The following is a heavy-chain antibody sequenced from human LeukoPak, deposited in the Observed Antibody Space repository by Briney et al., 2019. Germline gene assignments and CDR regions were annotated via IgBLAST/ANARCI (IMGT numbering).Heavy chain of an antibody. Sequence: SETLSLTCAVYGGSFSGYYWSWIRQPPGKGLEWMGEINHSGSTNYNPYLMSRGTISVDTSKNQFSLKLSSAPAADTAVYYFARAAAAGGHYFDYWGQGTLVTVSS. D-gene: IGHD6-13*01. CDR3: ARAAAAGGHYFDY. J-gene: IGHJ4*02. CDR1: GGSFSGYY. CDR2: INHSGST. V-gene: IGHV4-34*01.